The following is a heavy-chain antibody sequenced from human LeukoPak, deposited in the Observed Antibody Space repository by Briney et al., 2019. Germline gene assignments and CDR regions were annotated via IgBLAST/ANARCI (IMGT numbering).Heavy chain of an antibody. CDR1: GFIFRSYG. CDR3: GRRGSLARSFFDY. V-gene: IGHV3-30*03. J-gene: IGHJ4*02. Sequence: GRSLRLPCAASGFIFRSYGMHWVRQAPGKGLEWVAVISYDGSKIFYADSVKGRFTISRDNSKNTLYLQMNSLRAEDTAVYYCGRRGSLARSFFDYWGQGTLVTVSS. D-gene: IGHD3-16*01. CDR2: ISYDGSKI.